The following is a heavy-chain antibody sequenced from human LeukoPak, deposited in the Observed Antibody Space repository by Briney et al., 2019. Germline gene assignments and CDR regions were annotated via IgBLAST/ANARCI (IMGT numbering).Heavy chain of an antibody. V-gene: IGHV3-30-3*01. J-gene: IGHJ5*02. D-gene: IGHD6-13*01. CDR1: GFTFSSYA. Sequence: PGGSLRLSCAASGFTFSSYAMHWVRQAPGKGLEWVAVISYDGSNKYYADSVKGRFTISRDNSKNTLYLQMNSLRAEDTAVYCCARGLVLVPIYNWFDPWGQGTLVTVSS. CDR2: ISYDGSNK. CDR3: ARGLVLVPIYNWFDP.